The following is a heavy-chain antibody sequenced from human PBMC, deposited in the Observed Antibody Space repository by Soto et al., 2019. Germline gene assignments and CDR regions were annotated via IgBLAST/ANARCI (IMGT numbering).Heavy chain of an antibody. J-gene: IGHJ4*02. CDR2: ISSSSSTI. D-gene: IGHD2-15*01. V-gene: IGHV3-48*01. Sequence: GESLKISCAASGFTFSSYSMNWVRQAPGKGLEWVSYISSSSSTIYYADSVKGRFTISRDNAKNSLYLQMNSLRAEDTAVYYCARGQTITRYCSGGSCSQLNYYFDYWGQGTLVTVSS. CDR1: GFTFSSYS. CDR3: ARGQTITRYCSGGSCSQLNYYFDY.